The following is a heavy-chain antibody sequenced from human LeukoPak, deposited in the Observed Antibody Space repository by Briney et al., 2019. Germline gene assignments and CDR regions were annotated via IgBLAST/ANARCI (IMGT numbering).Heavy chain of an antibody. CDR2: IIGNGGWA. D-gene: IGHD7-27*01. Sequence: GGSLRLSCAASGLTFSSYAMMWLRQAPGKGLEWVSAIIGNGGWALYADSVKGRFTISRDNSKNTLYLQMNSLRAEDTAVYYCAKTGAGYYYMDVWGKGTTVTVSS. V-gene: IGHV3-23*01. CDR3: AKTGAGYYYMDV. CDR1: GLTFSSYA. J-gene: IGHJ6*03.